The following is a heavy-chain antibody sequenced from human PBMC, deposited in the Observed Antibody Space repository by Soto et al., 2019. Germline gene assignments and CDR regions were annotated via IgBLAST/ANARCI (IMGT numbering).Heavy chain of an antibody. V-gene: IGHV3-7*01. CDR2: IKHDGNEK. CDR3: VRATLSWGHYYFRGLDV. CDR1: GFMFGTYW. Sequence: GGSLRLSCAATGFMFGTYWMSWVRQAPGKGLEWVANIKHDGNEKYSADSVKGRFTVSRDNVKNFLHLQMSSLRGDDTGVYFCVRATLSWGHYYFRGLDVWGQGTTVTVSS. D-gene: IGHD3-22*01. J-gene: IGHJ6*02.